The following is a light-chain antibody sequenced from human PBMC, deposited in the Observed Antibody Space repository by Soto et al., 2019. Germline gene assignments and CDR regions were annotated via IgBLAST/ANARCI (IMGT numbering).Light chain of an antibody. CDR3: GTWDSTLSAAV. CDR2: DNN. J-gene: IGLJ2*01. Sequence: QSVMTQPPSVSAAPGQKVTVSCSGSSSSIENNAVSWYQQVPGTAPKLFIYDNNKRPSGIPDRFSGSKSGTSASLVITGLQTRDEADFYCGTWDSTLSAAVFGGGTKLTVL. V-gene: IGLV1-51*01. CDR1: SSSIENNA.